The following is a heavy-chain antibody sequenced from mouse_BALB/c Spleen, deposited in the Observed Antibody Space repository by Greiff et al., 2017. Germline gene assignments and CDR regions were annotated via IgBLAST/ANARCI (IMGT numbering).Heavy chain of an antibody. Sequence: DVKLQESGGGLVQPGGSLKLSCAASGFDFSRYWMSWVRQAPGKGLEWIGEINPDSSTINYTPSLKDKFIISRDNAKNTLYLQMSKVRSEDTALYYCARDDYDPLYYAMDYWGQGTSVTVSS. D-gene: IGHD2-4*01. CDR3: ARDDYDPLYYAMDY. V-gene: IGHV4-1*02. CDR1: GFDFSRYW. CDR2: INPDSSTI. J-gene: IGHJ4*01.